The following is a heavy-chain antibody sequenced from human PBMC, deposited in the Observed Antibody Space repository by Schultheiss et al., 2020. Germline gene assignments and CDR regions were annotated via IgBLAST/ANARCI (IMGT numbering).Heavy chain of an antibody. CDR2: ISYDGSNK. CDR3: AREEGGYMHNDYYYYYGMDV. D-gene: IGHD5-12*01. CDR1: GFTFGSYA. J-gene: IGHJ6*02. V-gene: IGHV3-30-3*01. Sequence: GGSLRLSCAASGFTFGSYAMHWVRQAPGKGLEWVAVISYDGSNKYYADSVKGRFTISRDNSKNTLYLQMNSLRAEDTAVYYCAREEGGYMHNDYYYYYGMDVWGQGTTVTVS.